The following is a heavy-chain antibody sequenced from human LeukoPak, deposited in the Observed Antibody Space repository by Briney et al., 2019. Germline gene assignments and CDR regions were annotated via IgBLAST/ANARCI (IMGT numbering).Heavy chain of an antibody. V-gene: IGHV4-61*02. J-gene: IGHJ3*02. CDR3: ARDIDYYDSSGYYAAFDI. CDR2: IYTSGST. D-gene: IGHD3-22*01. Sequence: SQTLSLTCTVSGGSISSGSYYWSWIRQPAGKGLEWIGRIYTSGSTNYNPSLKSRVTISVDTSKNQSSLKLSSLTAADTAVYYCARDIDYYDSSGYYAAFDIWGQGTMVTVSS. CDR1: GGSISSGSYY.